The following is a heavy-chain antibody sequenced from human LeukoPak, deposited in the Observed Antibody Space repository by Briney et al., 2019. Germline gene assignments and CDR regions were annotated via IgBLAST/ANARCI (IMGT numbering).Heavy chain of an antibody. CDR3: AKGGIALVRGSFDY. Sequence: GGSLRLSCAASGFTFSSYGMHWVRQAPGKGLEWVAFIRYDGSNKYYADSVKGRFIISRDDSKNTLYLQMNSLRAEDTAVYYCAKGGIALVRGSFDYWGQGTLVTVSS. CDR2: IRYDGSNK. D-gene: IGHD3-10*01. V-gene: IGHV3-30*02. CDR1: GFTFSSYG. J-gene: IGHJ4*02.